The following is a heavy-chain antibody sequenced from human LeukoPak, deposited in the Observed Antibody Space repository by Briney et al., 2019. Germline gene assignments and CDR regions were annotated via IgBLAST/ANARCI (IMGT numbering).Heavy chain of an antibody. CDR1: GFTFSGAW. Sequence: GGSLRLSCAGSGFTFSGAWLSWVRQAPGKGLEWIGRIQGGGTTDYAAPVKGRFTISGDDSKATLYLQMNSLKTEDTAIYYCTTVTHFYLGGQGILVTVSS. CDR3: TTVTHFYL. V-gene: IGHV3-15*01. CDR2: IQGGGTT. D-gene: IGHD2/OR15-2a*01. J-gene: IGHJ4*02.